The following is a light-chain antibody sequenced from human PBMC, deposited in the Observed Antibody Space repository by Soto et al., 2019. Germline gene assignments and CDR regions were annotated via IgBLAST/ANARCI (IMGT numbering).Light chain of an antibody. CDR2: RNN. V-gene: IGLV1-47*01. Sequence: SLLTRQSEAAGSPGRGVTVSYSGSTSNIGSNYVYWYQQLPGTAPKLLIYRNNPRPSGVPDRFSGSKSVTSASLAISGLRSDDEADYFCATWDDSLNGFYVFGTGTKVTVL. CDR3: ATWDDSLNGFYV. J-gene: IGLJ1*01. CDR1: TSNIGSNY.